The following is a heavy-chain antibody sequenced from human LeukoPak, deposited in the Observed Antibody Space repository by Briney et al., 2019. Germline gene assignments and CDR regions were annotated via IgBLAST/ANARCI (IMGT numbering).Heavy chain of an antibody. V-gene: IGHV4-4*09. CDR1: GGSISSYY. D-gene: IGHD1-26*01. CDR3: AKHTLVGARNAFDI. J-gene: IGHJ3*02. CDR2: IYSTGNS. Sequence: KAPESLSLTCNVPGGSISSYYWSWIRQPPGKRLEWIGYIYSTGNSNYNHTLKSRVTISIHPPKNQSSLKLSSVNAAATAVYYGAKHTLVGARNAFDIWGQGTMVTVSS.